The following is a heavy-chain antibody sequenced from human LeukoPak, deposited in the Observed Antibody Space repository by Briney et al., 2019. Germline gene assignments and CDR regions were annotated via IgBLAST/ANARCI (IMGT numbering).Heavy chain of an antibody. CDR2: ISAYNGNT. D-gene: IGHD6-19*01. CDR1: GYTFTSYG. CDR3: ARDLRVAGTFPFGY. Sequence: GASVKVSCKASGYTFTSYGISWVRQAPGQGLEWMGWISAYNGNTNYAQKLQGRVTMTTDTSPRTAYMELRSLRSDDTAVYYCARDLRVAGTFPFGYWGQGTLVTVSS. V-gene: IGHV1-18*01. J-gene: IGHJ4*02.